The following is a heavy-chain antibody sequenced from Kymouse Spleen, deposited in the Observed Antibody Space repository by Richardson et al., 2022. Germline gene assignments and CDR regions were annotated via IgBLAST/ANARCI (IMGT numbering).Heavy chain of an antibody. Sequence: EVQLVESGGGLVKPGGSLRLSCAASGFTFSSYSMNWVRQAPGKGLEWVSSISSSSSYIYYADSVKGRFTISRDNAKNSLYLQMNSLRAEDTAVYYCAREPDYYGSGSYNYYYGMDVWGQGTTVTVSS. D-gene: IGHD3-10*01. V-gene: IGHV3-21*03. CDR1: GFTFSSYS. CDR3: AREPDYYGSGSYNYYYGMDV. CDR2: ISSSSSYI. J-gene: IGHJ6*02.